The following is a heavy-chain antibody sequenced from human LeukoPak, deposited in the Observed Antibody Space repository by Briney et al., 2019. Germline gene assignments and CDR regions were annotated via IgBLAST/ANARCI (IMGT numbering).Heavy chain of an antibody. CDR2: ISWNSGSI. V-gene: IGHV3-9*01. CDR1: GFTFADYA. CDR3: AKVDSSGYYYGGGYFDY. D-gene: IGHD3-22*01. J-gene: IGHJ4*02. Sequence: GRSLRLSCAASGFTFADYAMHWVRQAPGKGLEWVSGISWNSGSIGYADSVKGRFTISRDNAKNSLYLQMNSLRAEDTALYYCAKVDSSGYYYGGGYFDYWGQGTLVTVSS.